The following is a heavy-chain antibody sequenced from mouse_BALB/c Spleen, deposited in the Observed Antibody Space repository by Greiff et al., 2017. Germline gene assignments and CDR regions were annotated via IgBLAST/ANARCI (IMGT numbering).Heavy chain of an antibody. CDR1: GYTFSSYW. D-gene: IGHD2-3*01. CDR3: ARWLLLDWYFDV. V-gene: IGHV1-9*01. Sequence: VKLQQSGAELMKPGASVKISCKATGYTFSSYWIEWVKQRPGHGLEWIGEILPGSGSTNYNEKFKGKATFTADTSSNTAYMQLSSLTSEDSAVYYCARWLLLDWYFDVWGAGTTVTVSS. CDR2: ILPGSGST. J-gene: IGHJ1*01.